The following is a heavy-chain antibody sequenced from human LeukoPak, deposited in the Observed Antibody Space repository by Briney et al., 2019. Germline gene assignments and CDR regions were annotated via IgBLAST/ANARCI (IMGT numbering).Heavy chain of an antibody. V-gene: IGHV3-23*01. J-gene: IGHJ4*02. Sequence: GGSLRLSCAASGFTFSSYAMSWVRQAPGKGLEWVSAISGSGGSTYYADSVKGRFTISRDNSKNTPYLQMNSLRAEDTAVYYCASRIEAYYYDSSVDYWGQGTLVTVSS. CDR1: GFTFSSYA. CDR2: ISGSGGST. D-gene: IGHD3-22*01. CDR3: ASRIEAYYYDSSVDY.